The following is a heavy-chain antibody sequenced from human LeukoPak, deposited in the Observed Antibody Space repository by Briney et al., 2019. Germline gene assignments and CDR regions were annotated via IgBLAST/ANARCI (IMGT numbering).Heavy chain of an antibody. D-gene: IGHD1-26*01. Sequence: PSETLSLTCTVSGDSFSSSTYYWAWIRQPPGKGLEWIGSLYYGGNTYYNPSLKSRVTMSVDTSKNQFSLKVSSVTAADTAVYYCARHRSGSYDGRDFDYWGQGTLVTVSS. J-gene: IGHJ4*02. CDR2: LYYGGNT. V-gene: IGHV4-39*01. CDR3: ARHRSGSYDGRDFDY. CDR1: GDSFSSSTYY.